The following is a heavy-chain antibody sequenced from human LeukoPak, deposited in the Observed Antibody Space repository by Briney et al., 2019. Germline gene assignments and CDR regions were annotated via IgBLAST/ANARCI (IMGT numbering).Heavy chain of an antibody. V-gene: IGHV1-69*06. J-gene: IGHJ6*02. D-gene: IGHD4-23*01. CDR1: GGTFSSYA. CDR2: IIPIFGTA. CDR3: ATLDYGGNSGIYYYYYGMDV. Sequence: ASVKVSCKASGGTFSSYAISWVRQAPGQGLEWMGGIIPIFGTANYAQKFQGRVTMTEDTSTDTAYMELSSLRSEDTAVYYCATLDYGGNSGIYYYYYGMDVWGQGTTVTVSS.